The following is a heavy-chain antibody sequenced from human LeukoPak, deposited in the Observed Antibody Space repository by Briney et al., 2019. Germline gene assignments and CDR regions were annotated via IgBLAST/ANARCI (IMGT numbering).Heavy chain of an antibody. CDR2: ISTSSSYI. CDR3: AELGITMIGGV. Sequence: GGSLRLSCAASGFTFSSYEMNWVRQAPGKGLEWVSSISTSSSYIYYADSVKGRFTISRDNAKNSLYLQMNSLRAEDTAVYYCAELGITMIGGVWGKGTTVTISS. CDR1: GFTFSSYE. D-gene: IGHD3-10*02. V-gene: IGHV3-21*01. J-gene: IGHJ6*04.